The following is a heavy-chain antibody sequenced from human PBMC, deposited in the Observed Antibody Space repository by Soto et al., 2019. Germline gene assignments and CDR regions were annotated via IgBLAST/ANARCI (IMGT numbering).Heavy chain of an antibody. D-gene: IGHD3-9*01. Sequence: GGSLRISSAASGFTFSSYSMNWVGQAPGKGLEWVSYISSSSSTIYYADSVKGRFTISRDNAKNSLYLQMNSLRDEDTAVYYCAGSVLRYSDSLPGLDYWGQG. V-gene: IGHV3-48*02. CDR3: AGSVLRYSDSLPGLDY. CDR1: GFTFSSYS. CDR2: ISSSSSTI. J-gene: IGHJ4*02.